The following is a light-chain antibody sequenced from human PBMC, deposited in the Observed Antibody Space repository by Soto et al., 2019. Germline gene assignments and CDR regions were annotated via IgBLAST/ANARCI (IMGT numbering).Light chain of an antibody. CDR2: GAS. CDR3: QHYGNSPIT. V-gene: IGKV3-20*01. J-gene: IGKJ5*01. CDR1: QSVSSNY. Sequence: DIVLTQSPVTLSLSPGERATLSCRASQSVSSNYLAWYQQTPGQAPRLLIYGASSRATGIPDRFSGSGSGTDFSLTISRLEPEDFAVYYCQHYGNSPITFGQGTRLEIK.